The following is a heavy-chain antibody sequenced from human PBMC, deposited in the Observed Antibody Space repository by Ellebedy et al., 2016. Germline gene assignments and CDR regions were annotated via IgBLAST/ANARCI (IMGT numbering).Heavy chain of an antibody. V-gene: IGHV3-74*01. Sequence: GESLKISCAVSGFTFSNYWMHWVRQAPGKGLVWVSRINTDGSTTSHADSVKGRFTISRDNAKNTLYLQMNSLSAEDTAVYYCTSDFSGGREDWGQGTLVSVSS. CDR3: TSDFSGGRED. D-gene: IGHD2-15*01. J-gene: IGHJ4*02. CDR2: INTDGSTT. CDR1: GFTFSNYW.